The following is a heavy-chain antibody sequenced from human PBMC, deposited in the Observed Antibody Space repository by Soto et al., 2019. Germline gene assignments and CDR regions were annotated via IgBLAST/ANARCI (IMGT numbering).Heavy chain of an antibody. J-gene: IGHJ3*01. CDR1: GDSVSSDITS. Sequence: QGQLQQLGPGLVKPSQTLSLTCAISGDSVSSDITSWNWIRQSPSRGLEWLGRTYYRSKWFHDYAASVKSRITIHPDTSKNQFSLELNSMTPEDTAVYYCARGNALDVWGQGTVVTVSS. CDR3: ARGNALDV. CDR2: TYYRSKWFH. V-gene: IGHV6-1*01. D-gene: IGHD3-10*01.